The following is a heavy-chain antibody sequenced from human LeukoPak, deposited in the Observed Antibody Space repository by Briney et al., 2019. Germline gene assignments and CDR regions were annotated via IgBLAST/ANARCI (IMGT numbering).Heavy chain of an antibody. V-gene: IGHV3-74*01. CDR2: IGNDGSIP. CDR1: GFTFSNYW. CDR3: ARDYYYGSGRAFDI. Sequence: GGSPRLSCTASGFTFSNYWMHWVRQAPGKGLVWVSCIGNDGSIPTYADSVKGRFTVSRDNSKNTLYLQMNSLRAEDTAVYYCARDYYYGSGRAFDIWGQGTMVTVSS. J-gene: IGHJ3*02. D-gene: IGHD3-10*01.